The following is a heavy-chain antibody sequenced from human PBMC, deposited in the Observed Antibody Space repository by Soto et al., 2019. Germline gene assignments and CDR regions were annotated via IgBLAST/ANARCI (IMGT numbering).Heavy chain of an antibody. CDR2: SYYSGRT. Sequence: PSETLSLTCTVSGGSISSSSYYWGWIRQPPGKGREWIGNSYYSGRTYYNPSLKSRVTISVDRSKNQFSLKLSSVTAADTAVYYCARESFTMVRGVIIRAGYYYYGMDVWGQGTTATVS. D-gene: IGHD3-10*01. J-gene: IGHJ6*02. CDR3: ARESFTMVRGVIIRAGYYYYGMDV. CDR1: GGSISSSSYY. V-gene: IGHV4-39*02.